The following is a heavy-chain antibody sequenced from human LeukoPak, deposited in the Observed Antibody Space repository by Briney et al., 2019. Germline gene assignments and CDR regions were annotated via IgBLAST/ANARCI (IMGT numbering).Heavy chain of an antibody. CDR1: GFTFSGYE. D-gene: IGHD6-25*01. CDR3: ARDEIPSGT. Sequence: GGSLRLSCAASGFTFSGYEMNWVRQAPGKGLEWVSSISSRGSTIYFADSVKGRFTISRDNANNSLYLQTNSLRVEDTGIYYCARDEIPSGTWGQGTMVIVSS. J-gene: IGHJ3*01. V-gene: IGHV3-48*03. CDR2: ISSRGSTI.